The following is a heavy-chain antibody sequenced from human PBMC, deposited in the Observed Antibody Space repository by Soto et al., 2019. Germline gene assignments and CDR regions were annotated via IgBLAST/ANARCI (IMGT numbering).Heavy chain of an antibody. V-gene: IGHV3-48*04. J-gene: IGHJ4*02. D-gene: IGHD6-6*01. CDR1: GFTFSSYS. CDR3: ARDLQLAPGY. CDR2: ISSSSSTI. Sequence: GGSLRLSCAASGFTFSSYSMNWVRQAPGKGLEWVSYISSSSSTIYYADSVKGRFTMSRDNAKNSVYLQMNSLRAEDTAVYYCARDLQLAPGYWGQGTLVTVSS.